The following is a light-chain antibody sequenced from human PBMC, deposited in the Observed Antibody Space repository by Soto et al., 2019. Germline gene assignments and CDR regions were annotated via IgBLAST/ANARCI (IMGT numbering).Light chain of an antibody. V-gene: IGKV3-11*01. J-gene: IGKJ4*01. CDR2: DAS. Sequence: EIVMTQSPSTLSLSPGERATLSCRASQSVSNYLAWYQQKPGQAPRLLIYDASNRASGIPARFSGGGSGTDFTLTISSLEPEDSAVYYCQQRSIGVTFGGGTQVEIK. CDR1: QSVSNY. CDR3: QQRSIGVT.